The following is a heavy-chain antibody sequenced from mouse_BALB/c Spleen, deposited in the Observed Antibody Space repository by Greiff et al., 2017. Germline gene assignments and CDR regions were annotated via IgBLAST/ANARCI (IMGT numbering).Heavy chain of an antibody. D-gene: IGHD3-1*01. Sequence: EVQVVESGGGLVQPGGSLRLSCATSGFTFSDFYMEWVRQPPGKRLEWIAASRNKANDYTTEYSASVKGRFIVSRDTSQSILYLQMNALRAEDTAIYYCARDAGGYYSREWYFDVWGAGTTVTVSS. J-gene: IGHJ1*01. CDR2: SRNKANDYTT. V-gene: IGHV7-1*02. CDR1: GFTFSDFY. CDR3: ARDAGGYYSREWYFDV.